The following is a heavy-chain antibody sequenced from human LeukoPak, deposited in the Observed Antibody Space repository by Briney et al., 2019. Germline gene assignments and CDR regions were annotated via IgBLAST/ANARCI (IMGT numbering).Heavy chain of an antibody. CDR3: ARTPGYYDSSGYYAHEY. D-gene: IGHD3-22*01. CDR1: GYTFTGYD. Sequence: GASVKVSCKASGYTFTGYDMHWVRQAPGQGLEWMGWINPNSGGTNYAQKFQGRVTMTRDTSISTAYMELSRLRSDDTAVYYCARTPGYYDSSGYYAHEYWGQGTLVTVSP. J-gene: IGHJ4*02. V-gene: IGHV1-2*02. CDR2: INPNSGGT.